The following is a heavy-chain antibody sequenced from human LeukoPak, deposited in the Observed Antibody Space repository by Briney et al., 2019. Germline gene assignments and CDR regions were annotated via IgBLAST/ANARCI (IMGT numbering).Heavy chain of an antibody. CDR2: ISTSGST. J-gene: IGHJ4*02. V-gene: IGHV4-61*02. D-gene: IGHD6-25*01. Sequence: SETLSLTCTVSGGSISSGSYYWSWIRQPAGKGLEWIGRISTSGSTNYNPSLKSRVTMSVDTSKNQFSLKLSSVTAADTAVYYCARLIAAAPHYYFDYWGQGTLVTVSS. CDR1: GGSISSGSYY. CDR3: ARLIAAAPHYYFDY.